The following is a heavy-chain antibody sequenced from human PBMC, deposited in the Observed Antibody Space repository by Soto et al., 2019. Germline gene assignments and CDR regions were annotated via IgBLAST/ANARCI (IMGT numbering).Heavy chain of an antibody. D-gene: IGHD2-8*01. V-gene: IGHV3-49*04. CDR1: GFTFGDYA. CDR3: TRDPLYCTNGVCYIGYFDY. CDR2: IRSKAYGGTT. Sequence: GGSLRLSCTASGFTFGDYAMSCVRQAPGKGLGLVGFIRSKAYGGTTEYAASVKGRFTISRDDSKSIAYLQMNSLKTEDTAVYYCTRDPLYCTNGVCYIGYFDYWGQGTLVTVSS. J-gene: IGHJ4*02.